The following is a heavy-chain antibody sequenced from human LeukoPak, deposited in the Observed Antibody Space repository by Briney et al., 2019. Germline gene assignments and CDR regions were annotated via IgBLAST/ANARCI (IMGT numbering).Heavy chain of an antibody. CDR2: IIPIFGTA. CDR3: ARSPEYYDSSGYYLNYFDY. D-gene: IGHD3-22*01. Sequence: SVKVSCKASGGTFSSYAISWVRQAPGQGLEWMGGIIPIFGTANYAQKFQGRVTITADKSTSTAYMELSSLRSEDTAVYYCARSPEYYDSSGYYLNYFDYWGQGTLVTVSS. J-gene: IGHJ4*02. CDR1: GGTFSSYA. V-gene: IGHV1-69*06.